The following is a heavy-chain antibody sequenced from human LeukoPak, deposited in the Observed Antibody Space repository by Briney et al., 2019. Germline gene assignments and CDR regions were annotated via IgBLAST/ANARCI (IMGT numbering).Heavy chain of an antibody. CDR3: ARLRWPRGGRSSFDY. Sequence: TGGSLRLSCATSGFTFDDYAMHWVRQAPGKGLEWVSLISVDGRSTYYADSVKGRFTISRDNSKNSLYLRMNSLRTEDTALYYCARLRWPRGGRSSFDYWGQGALVTVSS. CDR1: GFTFDDYA. V-gene: IGHV3-43*02. J-gene: IGHJ4*02. CDR2: ISVDGRST. D-gene: IGHD4-23*01.